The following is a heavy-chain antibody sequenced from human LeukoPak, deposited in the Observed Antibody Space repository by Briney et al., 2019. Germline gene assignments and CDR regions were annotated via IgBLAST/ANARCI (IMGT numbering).Heavy chain of an antibody. Sequence: PETLSLTCTVSGGSISSYYWSWIRQPPGKGLEWNGYIYYSGNTNYNPSLKSRVTISVDTSKNQFSLKLSSVTAADTAVYYCARVGAGAFDIWGQGTMVTVSS. CDR3: ARVGAGAFDI. CDR1: GGSISSYY. D-gene: IGHD1-26*01. V-gene: IGHV4-59*01. J-gene: IGHJ3*02. CDR2: IYYSGNT.